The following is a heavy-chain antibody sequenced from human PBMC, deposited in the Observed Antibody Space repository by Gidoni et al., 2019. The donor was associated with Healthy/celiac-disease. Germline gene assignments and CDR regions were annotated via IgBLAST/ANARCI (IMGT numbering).Heavy chain of an antibody. D-gene: IGHD3-3*01. CDR3: ARDRGGSDFWSGYYTGIGVNAFDI. J-gene: IGHJ3*02. V-gene: IGHV3-11*05. Sequence: QVQLVESGGGLVKPGGSLRLSCAASGFTFSDYYMRWIRQAPGEGLEWVSYISSSSSYTNYADSVKGGFTISRDNAKNSLYLQMNSLRAEDTAVYYCARDRGGSDFWSGYYTGIGVNAFDIWGQGTMVTVSS. CDR1: GFTFSDYY. CDR2: ISSSSSYT.